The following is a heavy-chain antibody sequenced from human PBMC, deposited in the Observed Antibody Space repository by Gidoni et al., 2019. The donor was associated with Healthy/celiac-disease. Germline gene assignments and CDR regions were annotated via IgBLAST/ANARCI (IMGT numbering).Heavy chain of an antibody. CDR3: ARASSIAARPFDY. Sequence: QVQLQESGPGLVKPSQTLSLTCTVSGGSISSGSYYWSWIRQPAGKGLEWIGRIYTSGSTNYNPSLKSRVTISVDTSKNQFSLKLSSVTAADTAVYYCARASSIAARPFDYWGQGTLVTVSS. CDR1: GGSISSGSYY. D-gene: IGHD6-6*01. CDR2: IYTSGST. V-gene: IGHV4-61*02. J-gene: IGHJ4*02.